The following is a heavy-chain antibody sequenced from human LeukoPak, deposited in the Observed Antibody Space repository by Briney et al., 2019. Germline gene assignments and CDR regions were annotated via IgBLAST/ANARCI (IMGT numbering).Heavy chain of an antibody. CDR2: IRYDGSNK. V-gene: IGHV3-30*02. CDR3: AKDSYHRRHSSGYDYYYYYMDV. J-gene: IGHJ6*03. Sequence: GGSLRLSCAASGFTFSSYGMHWVRQAPGKGLEWVAFIRYDGSNKYYADSVKGRFTISRDNSKNTLYLQMNSLRAEDTAVYYCAKDSYHRRHSSGYDYYYYYMDVWGKGTTVTISS. D-gene: IGHD3-22*01. CDR1: GFTFSSYG.